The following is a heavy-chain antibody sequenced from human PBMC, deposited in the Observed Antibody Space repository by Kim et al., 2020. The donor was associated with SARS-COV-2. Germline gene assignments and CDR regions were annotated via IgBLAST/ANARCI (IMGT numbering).Heavy chain of an antibody. V-gene: IGHV4-61*01. CDR1: GGSVSIGSYY. CDR3: ARDRNGMDV. Sequence: SETLSLTCTVSGGSVSIGSYYWSWIRQPPGKGLEWIANIHYTGSTNYNPSLNSRVTISVDTSKNQFSLKVNSVNAADTAVYYCARDRNGMDVWGQGTTVTVSS. J-gene: IGHJ6*02. CDR2: IHYTGST.